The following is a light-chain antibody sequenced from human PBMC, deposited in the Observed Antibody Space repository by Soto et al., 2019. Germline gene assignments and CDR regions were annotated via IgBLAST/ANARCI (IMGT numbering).Light chain of an antibody. CDR2: DVS. CDR1: SSDVGGYNY. Sequence: QSALTQPASVSGSPGQLITISCTGTSSDVGGYNYVSWYQQHPGKAPKLVIYDVSNRPSGVSNRFSGSKSGNTASLTISGLQAEDEADYYCNSYTSSSTYVFGTGTKLTVL. J-gene: IGLJ1*01. V-gene: IGLV2-14*01. CDR3: NSYTSSSTYV.